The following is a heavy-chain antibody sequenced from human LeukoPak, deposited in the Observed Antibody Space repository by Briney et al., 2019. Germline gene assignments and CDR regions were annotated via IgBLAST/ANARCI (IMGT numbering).Heavy chain of an antibody. V-gene: IGHV3-23*03. CDR2: IYSGGFT. D-gene: IGHD3-22*01. J-gene: IGHJ4*02. CDR3: ARGYYFDNSGYNPVFDY. Sequence: GGSLRLSCAASGFTFSSYAMSWVRQAPGKGLEWVSVIYSGGFTNYADSMKGRFTISRDNSKNTLYLQMNSLRAEDTAVYYCARGYYFDNSGYNPVFDYWGQGTLVTVSS. CDR1: GFTFSSYA.